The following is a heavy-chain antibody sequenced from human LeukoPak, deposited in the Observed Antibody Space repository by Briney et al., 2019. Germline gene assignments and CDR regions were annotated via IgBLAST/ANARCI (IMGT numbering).Heavy chain of an antibody. D-gene: IGHD6-13*01. V-gene: IGHV3-21*01. CDR1: GFTFSSYS. Sequence: GGSLRLSCAASGFTFSSYSMNWVRQAPGKGLEWVSSISSSSSYIYYADSVKGRFTISRDNAKNSLYLQMNSLRAEDTAVYYCARDNRQAAGFDYWGQGTLVTVSS. CDR2: ISSSSSYI. J-gene: IGHJ4*02. CDR3: ARDNRQAAGFDY.